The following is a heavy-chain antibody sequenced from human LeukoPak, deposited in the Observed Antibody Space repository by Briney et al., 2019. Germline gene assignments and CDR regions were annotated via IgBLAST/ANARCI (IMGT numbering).Heavy chain of an antibody. J-gene: IGHJ4*02. CDR3: ATHSYYYGSGSYPHYLDY. D-gene: IGHD3-10*01. CDR2: LNWNGGST. Sequence: GGSLRLSCAASGFTFEDNGMSWVRQAPGKGLEWVSGLNWNGGSTGYADSVKGRFTISRDNARNSLYLQMNSLRTEDTALYYCATHSYYYGSGSYPHYLDYWGQGTLVTVSS. CDR1: GFTFEDNG. V-gene: IGHV3-20*04.